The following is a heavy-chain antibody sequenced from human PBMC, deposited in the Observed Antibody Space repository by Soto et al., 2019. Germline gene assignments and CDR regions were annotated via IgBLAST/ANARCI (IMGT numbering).Heavy chain of an antibody. D-gene: IGHD3-3*01. V-gene: IGHV3-53*01. J-gene: IGHJ3*01. Sequence: GGSLRLCCAASGLSVTDTYMSWVRQAPGKGLEWVSVVYIDGTTNYADSVEGRFTISRDNSRNTVYLQMNSLRAEDTAMYYCAREPLWSGPLPLDAFDVWGQGTKVTVSS. CDR2: VYIDGTT. CDR3: AREPLWSGPLPLDAFDV. CDR1: GLSVTDTY.